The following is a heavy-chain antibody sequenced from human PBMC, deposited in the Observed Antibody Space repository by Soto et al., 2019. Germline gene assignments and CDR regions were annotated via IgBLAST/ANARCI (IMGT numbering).Heavy chain of an antibody. V-gene: IGHV1-69*02. D-gene: IGHD4-17*01. CDR2: IIPILGIA. CDR1: GGTFSSYT. Sequence: QVQLVQSGAEVKKPGSSVKVSCKASGGTFSSYTISWVRQAPGQGLEWMGRIIPILGIANYAQKFQGRVTITADKATNTAYMEMSSLRSEDTAVYYSARNDYDCDYWGQGTMVTVAS. CDR3: ARNDYDCDY. J-gene: IGHJ4*02.